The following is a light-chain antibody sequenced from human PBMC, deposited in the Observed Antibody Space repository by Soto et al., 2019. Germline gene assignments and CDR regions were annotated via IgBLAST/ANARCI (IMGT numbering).Light chain of an antibody. CDR2: LNSDGSH. Sequence: QPVLTQSPSASASLGASVKLTCTLSSGHSSYAIARHQQQPEKGPRYLMKLNSDGSHNKGDGIPDRFSGSSSGAERYLTISSLQSEDEADYYCQTWGTGIHYVFGTGTKVTVL. V-gene: IGLV4-69*01. CDR3: QTWGTGIHYV. CDR1: SGHSSYA. J-gene: IGLJ1*01.